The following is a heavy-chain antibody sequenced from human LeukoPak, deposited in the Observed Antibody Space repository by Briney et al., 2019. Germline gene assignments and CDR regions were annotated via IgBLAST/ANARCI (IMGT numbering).Heavy chain of an antibody. CDR3: ARDNVGATPFDY. Sequence: GGSLRLSCAASGFTFSYFWMSWVRQAPGKGLEWVANMNLDGTERHYVDSVKGRFTISRDNARKSLYLQMNSLRDEDTAVYYCARDNVGATPFDYWGQGTLVTVSS. CDR1: GFTFSYFW. V-gene: IGHV3-7*05. D-gene: IGHD1-26*01. J-gene: IGHJ4*02. CDR2: MNLDGTER.